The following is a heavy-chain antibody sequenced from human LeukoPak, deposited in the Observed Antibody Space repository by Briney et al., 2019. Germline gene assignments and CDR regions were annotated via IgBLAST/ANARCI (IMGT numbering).Heavy chain of an antibody. CDR1: GDSINSDY. J-gene: IGHJ2*01. D-gene: IGHD6-19*01. V-gene: IGHV4-4*07. Sequence: SETLSLTRTVSGDSINSDYWSWIRQPAGKGLEWIGRIYTSASTNYNPSLKSRVTMSVDTSKNQFSLKLSSVTAADTAVYYCARDSIAVAGTRYFDLWGRGTLVTVSS. CDR3: ARDSIAVAGTRYFDL. CDR2: IYTSAST.